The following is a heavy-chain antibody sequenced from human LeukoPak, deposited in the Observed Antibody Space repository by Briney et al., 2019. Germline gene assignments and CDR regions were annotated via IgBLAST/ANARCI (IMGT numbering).Heavy chain of an antibody. CDR2: IRYDGNSN. D-gene: IGHD3-22*01. Sequence: GGSLRLSCAASGFTFRSYGMHWVRQAPGKGLEWVAFIRYDGNSNYYADSVKGRFTISRDNSRSTLYLHMTSLRAEDTAVYYCAKEEVISGNHGVYFDYWGQGTLVTVSS. CDR3: AKEEVISGNHGVYFDY. CDR1: GFTFRSYG. J-gene: IGHJ4*02. V-gene: IGHV3-30*02.